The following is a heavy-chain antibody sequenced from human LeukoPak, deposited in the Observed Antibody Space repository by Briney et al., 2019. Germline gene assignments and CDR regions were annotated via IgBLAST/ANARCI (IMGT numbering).Heavy chain of an antibody. CDR2: ISSNGGST. D-gene: IGHD3-10*01. Sequence: GGSLRLSCAASGFTFSSYAMHWVRQAPGKGLEYVSAISSNGGSTYYANSVKGRFTISRDNSKNTLYLQMGSLRAEDMAVYYCARGPYYYGSGSYKYWGQGTLVTVSS. V-gene: IGHV3-64*01. CDR3: ARGPYYYGSGSYKY. J-gene: IGHJ4*02. CDR1: GFTFSSYA.